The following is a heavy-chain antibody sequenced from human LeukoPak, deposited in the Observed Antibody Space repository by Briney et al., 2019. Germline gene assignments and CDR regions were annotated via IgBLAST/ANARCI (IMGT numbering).Heavy chain of an antibody. CDR2: MNPNSGNT. V-gene: IGHV1-8*03. CDR1: GYTFTSYD. Sequence: ASVKVSCRASGYTFTSYDINWVRQATGQGLEWMGWMNPNSGNTGYAQKFQGRVTITRNTSISTAYMELSSLRSEDTAVYYCARGYITMVRGVIGWFDPWGQGTLVTVSS. J-gene: IGHJ5*02. D-gene: IGHD3-10*01. CDR3: ARGYITMVRGVIGWFDP.